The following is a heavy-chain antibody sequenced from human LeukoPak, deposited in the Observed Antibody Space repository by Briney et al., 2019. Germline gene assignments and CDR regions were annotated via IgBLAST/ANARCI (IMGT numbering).Heavy chain of an antibody. D-gene: IGHD4-17*01. V-gene: IGHV4-39*01. Sequence: SETLSLTCTVSGGSISSSSYYWGWIRQPPGKGLEWIGSIYYSGSTYYNPSLKSRVTISVDTPKNQFSLKLSSVTAADTAVYYCARGSTVTTNYWGQGTLVTVSS. CDR3: ARGSTVTTNY. CDR2: IYYSGST. J-gene: IGHJ4*02. CDR1: GGSISSSSYY.